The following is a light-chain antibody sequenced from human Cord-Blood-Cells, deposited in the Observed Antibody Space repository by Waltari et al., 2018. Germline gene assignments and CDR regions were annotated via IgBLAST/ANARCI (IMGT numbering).Light chain of an antibody. Sequence: QSVLTQPPSASGTPGQRVTIPCSGSSSNIGSNYVYWYQQLPGTAPKLLIYRNNHRPSGVPDRFSGSKSGTSASLAISGLRSEDEADYYCAAWDDSLSGWVFGGGTKLTVL. CDR3: AAWDDSLSGWV. CDR1: SSNIGSNY. J-gene: IGLJ3*02. CDR2: RNN. V-gene: IGLV1-47*01.